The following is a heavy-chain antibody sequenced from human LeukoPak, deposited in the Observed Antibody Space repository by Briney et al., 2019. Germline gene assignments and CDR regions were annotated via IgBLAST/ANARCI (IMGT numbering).Heavy chain of an antibody. CDR2: ISSSSSYI. CDR3: ASMYVDTAMVFDY. D-gene: IGHD5-18*01. Sequence: GGSLRLSCAASGFTFSSYAMSWVRQAPGKGLEWVSSISSSSSYIYYADSVKGRFTISRDNAKNSLYLQMNSLRAEDTAVYYCASMYVDTAMVFDYWGQGTLVTVSS. J-gene: IGHJ4*02. V-gene: IGHV3-21*01. CDR1: GFTFSSYA.